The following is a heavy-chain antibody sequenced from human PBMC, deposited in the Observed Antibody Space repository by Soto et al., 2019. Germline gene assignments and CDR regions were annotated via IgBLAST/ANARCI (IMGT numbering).Heavy chain of an antibody. D-gene: IGHD4-17*01. J-gene: IGHJ5*02. V-gene: IGHV1-2*02. CDR1: GYIFTDYY. CDR3: AREGHSTTVVTRWFDP. CDR2: INPNSGGT. Sequence: GASVKVSCKASGYIFTDYYMHWVRQAPGQELGWMGGINPNSGGTNYAQKFQGRVTMTTDESTSTAYMELSSLRSEDTAVYYCAREGHSTTVVTRWFDPWGQGTLVTVSS.